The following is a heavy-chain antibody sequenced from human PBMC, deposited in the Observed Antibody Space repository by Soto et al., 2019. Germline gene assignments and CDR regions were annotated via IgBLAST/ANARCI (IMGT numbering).Heavy chain of an antibody. D-gene: IGHD3-22*01. CDR1: GFTFSSYA. J-gene: IGHJ4*02. CDR2: ISGSGGST. Sequence: GGSLRLSCAASGFTFSSYAMSWVRQAPGKGLEWVSAISGSGGSTYYADSVKGRFTISRDNSKNTLYLQMNSLRAEDTAVYYCAKDLYLSGGADDSSGYYIGSFDYWGQGTLVSVS. V-gene: IGHV3-23*01. CDR3: AKDLYLSGGADDSSGYYIGSFDY.